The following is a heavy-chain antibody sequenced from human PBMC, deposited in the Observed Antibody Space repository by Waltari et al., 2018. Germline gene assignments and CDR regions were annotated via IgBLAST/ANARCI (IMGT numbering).Heavy chain of an antibody. CDR1: GGSISSHY. CDR3: ARMRSGTYGDYSRERYYYYYMDV. V-gene: IGHV4-59*08. Sequence: QVQLQESGPGLVKPSETLSLTCTVSGGSISSHYWSWIRQPPGKGLEWIGYIYYRGSTNYNPSLKSRVTISVDTSKNQFSLKLSSVTAADTAVYYCARMRSGTYGDYSRERYYYYYMDVWGKGTTVTVSS. CDR2: IYYRGST. J-gene: IGHJ6*03. D-gene: IGHD4-17*01.